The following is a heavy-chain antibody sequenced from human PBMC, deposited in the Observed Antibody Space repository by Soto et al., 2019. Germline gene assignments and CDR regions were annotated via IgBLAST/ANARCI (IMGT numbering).Heavy chain of an antibody. Sequence: SETLSLTCTVSGGSISSSSYYWGWIRQPPGKGLEWIGSIYYSGSTYYNPSLKSRVTISVDTSKNQFSLKLSSVTAADTAVYYCARGDYGDDDYWGQGTLVTVSS. CDR2: IYYSGST. D-gene: IGHD4-17*01. CDR3: ARGDYGDDDY. V-gene: IGHV4-39*01. CDR1: GGSISSSSYY. J-gene: IGHJ4*02.